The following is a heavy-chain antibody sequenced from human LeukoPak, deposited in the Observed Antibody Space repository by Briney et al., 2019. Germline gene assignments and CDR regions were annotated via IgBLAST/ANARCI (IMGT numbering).Heavy chain of an antibody. CDR3: ARDWNYMDV. D-gene: IGHD3-3*01. V-gene: IGHV3-20*01. CDR1: GFPFDDYG. Sequence: GGSLRLSCAASGFPFDDYGMSWVRRAPGKGLEWVSGINWNGGSTGYADSVKGRLTISRDNAKNSLYLQMNSLRAEDTALYDGARDWNYMDVWGKGTTVTVSS. J-gene: IGHJ6*03. CDR2: INWNGGST.